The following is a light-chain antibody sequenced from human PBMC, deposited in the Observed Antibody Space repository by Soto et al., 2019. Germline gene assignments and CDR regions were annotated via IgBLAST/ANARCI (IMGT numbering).Light chain of an antibody. J-gene: IGKJ5*01. CDR2: GAS. CDR3: QHHENSPIT. V-gene: IGKV2-40*01. CDR1: QSLLDGDDGNTY. Sequence: DIVMTQTPLSLPVTPGEPASISCRSSQSLLDGDDGNTYLDWDQQRRGQAPRLLIYGASTRATGIPDRFSGGGSETDFILTISRVEPEDFAMYYCQHHENSPITFGPVTRPEIK.